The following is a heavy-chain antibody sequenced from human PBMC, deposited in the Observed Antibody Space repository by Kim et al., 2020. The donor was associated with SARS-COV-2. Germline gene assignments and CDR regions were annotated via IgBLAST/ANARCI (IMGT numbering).Heavy chain of an antibody. Sequence: LSLTCAASGFSFSSYWMHWVRQVPGKGLVWVSRTNEDGSTTNYADSVRGRFTISRDNTENTLFLQMNSLTAEDTAVYYCARDLSGAADYWGQGTLVTVSS. CDR2: TNEDGSTT. J-gene: IGHJ4*02. V-gene: IGHV3-74*01. D-gene: IGHD3-10*01. CDR3: ARDLSGAADY. CDR1: GFSFSSYW.